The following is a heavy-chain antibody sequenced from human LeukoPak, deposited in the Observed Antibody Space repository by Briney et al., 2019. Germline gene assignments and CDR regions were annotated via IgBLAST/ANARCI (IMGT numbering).Heavy chain of an antibody. Sequence: SETLSLTCTVSGGSINNYYWSWIRQPPGKGLEWIGYIYYSGSTNYNPSLKSRVTISVDTSKNQFSLKLSSVTAADTAVYYCARVTTVTTSFHFDYWGQGTLVTVSS. V-gene: IGHV4-59*08. CDR2: IYYSGST. D-gene: IGHD4-17*01. J-gene: IGHJ4*02. CDR3: ARVTTVTTSFHFDY. CDR1: GGSINNYY.